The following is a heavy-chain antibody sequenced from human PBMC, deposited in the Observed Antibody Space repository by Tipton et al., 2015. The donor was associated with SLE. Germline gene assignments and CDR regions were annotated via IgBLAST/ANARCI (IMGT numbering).Heavy chain of an antibody. CDR3: ARDLGLSRITIFGGFDF. V-gene: IGHV4-59*01. CDR2: ASDSGDT. J-gene: IGHJ4*02. CDR1: GGSITSYY. D-gene: IGHD3-3*01. Sequence: TLSLTCTVSGGSITSYYGGWIRQPPGKGLEWIGSASDSGDTHYSPSLKSRVTIAVDTSKNQFSLKWTSVTAADTAVYYCARDLGLSRITIFGGFDFWGQGTLVIVSP.